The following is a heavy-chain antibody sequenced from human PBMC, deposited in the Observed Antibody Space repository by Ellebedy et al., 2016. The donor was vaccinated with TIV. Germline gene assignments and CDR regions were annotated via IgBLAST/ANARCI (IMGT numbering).Heavy chain of an antibody. CDR1: GNTLTTYY. J-gene: IGHJ4*02. Sequence: ASVKVSXKVSGNTLTTYYIHWVRQAPGRGLEWIGIINPMGGSTTYAHKFRGRVTMTMDTSTSTVYMEVSSLRSEDTAVYYCARDREHSGSYLYLDYWGQGTLVTVSP. V-gene: IGHV1-46*01. D-gene: IGHD1-26*01. CDR2: INPMGGST. CDR3: ARDREHSGSYLYLDY.